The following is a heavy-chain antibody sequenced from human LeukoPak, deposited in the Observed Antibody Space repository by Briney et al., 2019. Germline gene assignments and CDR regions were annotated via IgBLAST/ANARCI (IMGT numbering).Heavy chain of an antibody. CDR3: ARRGQPSDAFDI. Sequence: GESLKISCKGSGYTFTNHWIGWVRQMPGKGLEWMGIIYPDDSDTRYNPSFEGQVTMSADKSINSASLHWSSLQASDTAMYYCARRGQPSDAFDIWGQGTMVTVSS. CDR1: GYTFTNHW. D-gene: IGHD3-16*01. J-gene: IGHJ3*02. V-gene: IGHV5-51*01. CDR2: IYPDDSDT.